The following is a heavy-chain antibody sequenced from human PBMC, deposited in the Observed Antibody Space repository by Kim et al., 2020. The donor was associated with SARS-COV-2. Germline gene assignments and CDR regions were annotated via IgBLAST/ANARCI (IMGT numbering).Heavy chain of an antibody. D-gene: IGHD2-15*01. CDR1: GGSISSYY. J-gene: IGHJ3*02. CDR3: AREAGYCSGGSCYSRAFDI. V-gene: IGHV4-4*07. CDR2: IYTSGST. Sequence: SETLSLICTVSGGSISSYYWSWIRQPAGKGLEWIGRIYTSGSTNYNPSLKSRVTMSVDTSKNQFSLKLSSVTAADTAVYYCAREAGYCSGGSCYSRAFDIWGQVTMVTVSS.